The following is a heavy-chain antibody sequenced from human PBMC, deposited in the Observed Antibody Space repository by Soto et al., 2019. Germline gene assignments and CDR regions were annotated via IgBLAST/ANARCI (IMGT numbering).Heavy chain of an antibody. CDR3: AHRLRWLAKFDY. J-gene: IGHJ4*02. Sequence: SGPAGEPTQTLTLTCTFSGFSLTTSGVGVGWIRQPPGKALEWLALIYWNDDKRYSPSLKSRLTITKDTSKNQVVLTMTNMDPVDTATYYCAHRLRWLAKFDYWGQGTLVTVSS. CDR2: IYWNDDK. V-gene: IGHV2-5*01. CDR1: GFSLTTSGVG. D-gene: IGHD6-19*01.